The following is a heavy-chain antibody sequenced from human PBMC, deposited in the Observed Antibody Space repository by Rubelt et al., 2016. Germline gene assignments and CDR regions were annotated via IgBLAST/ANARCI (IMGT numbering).Heavy chain of an antibody. D-gene: IGHD6-19*01. J-gene: IGHJ4*02. CDR1: GFTFSSYA. CDR3: ASSSGWYFDY. V-gene: IGHV3-30*04. CDR2: ISYDGTNK. Sequence: QVQLVESGGGVVQPGRPLRLSCAASGFTFSSYAMHWVRQAPGKGLEWVAVISYDGTNKYYADSVKGRFTSSRDKSKNTLYLQMNSLRAEDTAVYYCASSSGWYFDYWGQGTLVTVSS.